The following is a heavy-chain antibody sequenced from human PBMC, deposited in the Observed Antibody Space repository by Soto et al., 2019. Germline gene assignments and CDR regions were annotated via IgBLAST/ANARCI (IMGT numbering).Heavy chain of an antibody. V-gene: IGHV4-59*13. CDR2: FYYSGST. CDR3: ARGGVAAPPHFDY. CDR1: GDSISDYY. J-gene: IGHJ4*02. D-gene: IGHD3-16*01. Sequence: QVQLQESGPGLVKPSETLSLTCTVSGDSISDYYWNWIRQPPGKGLEWLGYFYYSGSTSYNPSLKSRVTISVDTSKNQFSLKLTSVTAADTAVYYCARGGVAAPPHFDYWGQGTLVTVSS.